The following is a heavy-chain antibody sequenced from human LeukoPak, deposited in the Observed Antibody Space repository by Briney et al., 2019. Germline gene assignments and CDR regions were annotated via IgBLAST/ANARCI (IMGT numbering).Heavy chain of an antibody. J-gene: IGHJ2*01. CDR1: GFTFSSYA. CDR3: AKDSSSWSYWYFDL. D-gene: IGHD6-13*01. V-gene: IGHV3-23*01. Sequence: GGSLRLSCATSGFTFSSYAMSWVRQAPGKGLEWVSAISGSGGSTHYADSVKGRFTISRDNSKNTLYLQMNSLRAKDTAVYYCAKDSSSWSYWYFDLWGRGTLVTVSS. CDR2: ISGSGGST.